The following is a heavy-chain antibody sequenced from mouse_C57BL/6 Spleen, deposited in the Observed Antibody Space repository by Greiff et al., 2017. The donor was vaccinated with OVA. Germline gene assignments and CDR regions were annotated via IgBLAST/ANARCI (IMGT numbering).Heavy chain of an antibody. D-gene: IGHD2-2*01. V-gene: IGHV1-82*01. CDR3: AGSMVTAGEYYAMDY. J-gene: IGHJ4*01. Sequence: VQLQQSGPELVKPGASVKISCKASGYAFSSSWMNWVKQRPGKGLEWIGRIYPGDGDTNYNGKFKGKATLTADKSSSTAYMQLSSLTSEDSAVYFCAGSMVTAGEYYAMDYWGQGTSVTVSS. CDR1: GYAFSSSW. CDR2: IYPGDGDT.